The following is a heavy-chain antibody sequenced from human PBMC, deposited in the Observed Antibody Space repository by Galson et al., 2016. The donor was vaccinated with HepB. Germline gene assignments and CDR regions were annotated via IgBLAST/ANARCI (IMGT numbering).Heavy chain of an antibody. V-gene: IGHV3-21*01. J-gene: IGHJ4*02. CDR3: TKWDWISGDLLTGYSVDY. CDR1: GFAFSSYS. Sequence: SLRLSCAASGFAFSSYSMNWVRQAPGKGLEWVAGITKNGGLIFYGESVKGRFTISRDNVKNSVYLQMNSLRVEDTAVYYCTKWDWISGDLLTGYSVDYWGPGILVSVSS. CDR2: ITKNGGLI. D-gene: IGHD3-9*01.